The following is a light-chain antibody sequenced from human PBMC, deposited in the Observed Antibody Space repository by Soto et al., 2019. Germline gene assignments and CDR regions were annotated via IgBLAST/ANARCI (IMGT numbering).Light chain of an antibody. CDR1: QDISNY. Sequence: DIQMTQSPSSLSASVGDRVTITCQASQDISNYLNWYQQKPGKAPKLLIYDASNLGTGVPSRFSGSGSGTDFTFTISSLQPEDIATYYCQQYDNLPFGGGTKVEIK. CDR2: DAS. J-gene: IGKJ4*01. V-gene: IGKV1-33*01. CDR3: QQYDNLP.